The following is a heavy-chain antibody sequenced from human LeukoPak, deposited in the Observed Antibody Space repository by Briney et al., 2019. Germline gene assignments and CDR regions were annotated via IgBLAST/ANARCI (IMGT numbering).Heavy chain of an antibody. J-gene: IGHJ4*02. D-gene: IGHD3-9*01. CDR1: GYTFTSYY. CDR2: INPSGGST. CDR3: AREGGVILIVYREWYFDY. V-gene: IGHV1-46*01. Sequence: ASVKVSCKASGYTFTSYYMHWVRQAPGQGLEWMGIINPSGGSTSYAQKFQGRVTMTTDTSTSTVYMELSSLRSEDTAVYYCAREGGVILIVYREWYFDYWGQGTLVTVSS.